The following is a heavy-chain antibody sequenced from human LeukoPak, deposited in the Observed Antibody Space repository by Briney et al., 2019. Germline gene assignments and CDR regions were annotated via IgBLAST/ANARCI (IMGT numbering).Heavy chain of an antibody. V-gene: IGHV3-21*01. CDR1: GFTFSSYS. Sequence: GGSLRLSCAASGFTFSSYSMNWVRQAPGKGLEWVSSISSSSSYIYYADSVKGRFTISRDNAKNSLYLQMNSLRAEDTAVYYCAKGTGKIFNWSLDYWGQGTLVTVSS. J-gene: IGHJ4*02. CDR3: AKGTGKIFNWSLDY. CDR2: ISSSSSYI.